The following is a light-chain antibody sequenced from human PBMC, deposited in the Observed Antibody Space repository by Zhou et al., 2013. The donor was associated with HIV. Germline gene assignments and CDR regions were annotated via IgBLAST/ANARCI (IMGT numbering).Light chain of an antibody. CDR2: KAS. Sequence: DIQMTQIPSTLSASVGDRVTITCRASQNIDRWLAWYQKRPGKAPKLLISKASSLESGVPLRFSGSRSGTEFTLTISSLQPDDYATYYCQQYNTYPITFGQGTRLEI. CDR3: QQYNTYPIT. J-gene: IGKJ5*01. CDR1: QNIDRW. V-gene: IGKV1-5*03.